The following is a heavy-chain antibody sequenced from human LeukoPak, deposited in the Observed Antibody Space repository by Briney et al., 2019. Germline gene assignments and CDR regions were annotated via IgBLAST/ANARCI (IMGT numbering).Heavy chain of an antibody. CDR2: ISSSGRTK. CDR1: GFTFSRYS. J-gene: IGHJ6*04. Sequence: GGSLRLPCAASGFTFSRYSMNWVRQAPGKGLEWVSYISSSGRTKYYADSVKGRFTISRDNATDSLYLQMNSLRAEDTAVYYCAELGITMIGGVWGKGTTVTISS. D-gene: IGHD3-10*02. V-gene: IGHV3-48*04. CDR3: AELGITMIGGV.